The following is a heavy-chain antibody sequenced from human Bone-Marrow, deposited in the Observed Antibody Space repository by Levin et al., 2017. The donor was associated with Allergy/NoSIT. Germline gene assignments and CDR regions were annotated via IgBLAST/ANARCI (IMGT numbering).Heavy chain of an antibody. V-gene: IGHV4-39*07. CDR3: ARVGAFDGYGDYEYYFDF. CDR2: IYYTGHT. J-gene: IGHJ4*02. CDR1: GASIYNSPYF. Sequence: SETLSLTCAVSGASIYNSPYFWAWIRQPPGKALEWIGSIYYTGHTSYNPSLESRVTMSVDTSKNQFSLRLTSVTAADTALYYCARVGAFDGYGDYEYYFDFWGQGTPVTVSS. D-gene: IGHD4-17*01.